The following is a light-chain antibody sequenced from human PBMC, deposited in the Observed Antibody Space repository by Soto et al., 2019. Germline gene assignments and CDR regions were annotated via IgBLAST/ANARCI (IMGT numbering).Light chain of an antibody. J-gene: IGLJ2*01. V-gene: IGLV2-23*02. CDR3: CSYAGGGTFY. CDR1: SSDVRSYNL. Sequence: QPASVSGSPGQSITISCTGTSSDVRSYNLVSWYQQSPGKPPKLLIYEDSKRPSGASDRFSGSKSGDTASLTISVHQPEDESDYYLCSYAGGGTFYFGGGTKLTVL. CDR2: EDS.